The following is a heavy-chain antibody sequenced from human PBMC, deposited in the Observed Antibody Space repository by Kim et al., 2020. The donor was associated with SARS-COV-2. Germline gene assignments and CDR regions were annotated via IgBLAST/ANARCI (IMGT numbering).Heavy chain of an antibody. D-gene: IGHD3-10*01. CDR3: ARGGGSGSYPNPDFDY. CDR2: INPSGGST. Sequence: ASVKVSCKASGYTFTSYYMHWVRQAPGQGLEWMGIINPSGGSTSYAQKFQGRVTMTRDTSTSTVYMELSSLRSEDTAVYYCARGGGSGSYPNPDFDYWGQGTLVTVSS. J-gene: IGHJ4*02. V-gene: IGHV1-46*01. CDR1: GYTFTSYY.